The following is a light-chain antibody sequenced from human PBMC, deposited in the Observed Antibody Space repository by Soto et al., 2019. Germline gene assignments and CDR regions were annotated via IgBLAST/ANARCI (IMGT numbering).Light chain of an antibody. CDR1: SSDVGGYNY. J-gene: IGLJ1*01. CDR2: DVS. V-gene: IGLV2-14*01. CDR3: SSYTSSSTPFL. Sequence: QSALTQPASVSGSPGQSITISCTGTSSDVGGYNYVSWYRQHPGKAPKLIIYDVSNRPSGVSVRFSGSKSGNTAYLTISGLQAEDDADYYCSSYTSSSTPFLFGTGTKLTVL.